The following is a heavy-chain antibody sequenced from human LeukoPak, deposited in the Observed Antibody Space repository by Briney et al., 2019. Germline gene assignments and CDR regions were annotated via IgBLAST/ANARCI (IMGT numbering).Heavy chain of an antibody. CDR2: IYHSGST. CDR3: ARSLYYDSSGFDY. CDR1: GGSISSGGYS. V-gene: IGHV4-30-2*01. Sequence: SQTLFLTCAVSGGSISSGGYSWSWIRQPPGKGLEWIGYIYHSGSTYYNPSLKSRVTISVDRSKNQFSLKLSSVTAADTAVYYCARSLYYDSSGFDYWGQGTLVTVSS. J-gene: IGHJ4*02. D-gene: IGHD3-22*01.